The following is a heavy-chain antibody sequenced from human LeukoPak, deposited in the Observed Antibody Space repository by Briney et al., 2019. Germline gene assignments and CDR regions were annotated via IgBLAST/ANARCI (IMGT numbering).Heavy chain of an antibody. CDR3: AREGLAVAAYFDY. D-gene: IGHD6-19*01. V-gene: IGHV3-33*01. CDR1: GFTFRSYG. CDR2: IWYDGSNK. Sequence: AGGSLRLSCAASGFTFRSYGMHWVRQAPGKGLEWVAVIWYDGSNKYYADSVKGRFTISRDNSKNTLYLQMNSLRVEDTAVYYCAREGLAVAAYFDYWGQGTLVTVSS. J-gene: IGHJ4*02.